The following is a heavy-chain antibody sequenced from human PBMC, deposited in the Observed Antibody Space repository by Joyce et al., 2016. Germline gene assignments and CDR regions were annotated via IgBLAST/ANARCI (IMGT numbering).Heavy chain of an antibody. Sequence: QVQLVQSGADVKKPGASVKVSCKASGYTFTGYYMHWVRQAPGQGREWRGRSNPNSGDTDYAQKFQGRVTMTRDTSLSTAYMELSRLRSDDTAVYYCARTPRYCSGGNCLDYWGQGALVTVSS. CDR1: GYTFTGYY. CDR3: ARTPRYCSGGNCLDY. CDR2: SNPNSGDT. V-gene: IGHV1-2*06. J-gene: IGHJ4*02. D-gene: IGHD2-15*01.